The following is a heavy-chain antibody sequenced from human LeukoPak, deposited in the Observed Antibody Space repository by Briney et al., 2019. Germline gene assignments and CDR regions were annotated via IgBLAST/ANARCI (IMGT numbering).Heavy chain of an antibody. CDR3: ASVHVPGLSGYSYFDN. V-gene: IGHV4-4*09. D-gene: IGHD5-12*01. CDR2: IYTSGST. CDR1: GGSISNYY. Sequence: SETLSLTCTVSGGSISNYYWSWIRQPPGQGLEWIGYIYTSGSTNYNPSLKSRVTISVDTTKNQFSLNLTSVTAADTAVYYCASVHVPGLSGYSYFDNWGQGTLVTVSS. J-gene: IGHJ4*02.